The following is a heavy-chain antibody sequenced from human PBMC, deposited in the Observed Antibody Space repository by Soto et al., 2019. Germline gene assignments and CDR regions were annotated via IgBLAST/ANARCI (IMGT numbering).Heavy chain of an antibody. CDR3: ARRPRYSNYVDY. Sequence: QITLKESGPTLVKPTQTLTLTCTFSGFSLSTDGVGVGWIRQPPGKALEWLALIYWNDDKPYSPFLKSRLTIAKDTSKNHVVLTMTNVDPADTATYYCARRPRYSNYVDYWGQGTLGTVSS. J-gene: IGHJ4*02. CDR2: IYWNDDK. V-gene: IGHV2-5*01. CDR1: GFSLSTDGVG. D-gene: IGHD4-4*01.